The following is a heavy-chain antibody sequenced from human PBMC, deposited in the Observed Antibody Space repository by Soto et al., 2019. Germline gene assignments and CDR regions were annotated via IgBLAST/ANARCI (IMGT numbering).Heavy chain of an antibody. V-gene: IGHV1-8*01. CDR2: MNPNSGNT. CDR3: ARSDYYYDSSGYYYRRKFNWFDP. CDR1: GYTFTSYD. D-gene: IGHD3-22*01. J-gene: IGHJ5*02. Sequence: GASVKVSCKASGYTFTSYDINWVRQATGQGLEWMGWMNPNSGNTGYAQKFQGRVTMTRNTSISTAYMELSSLRSEDTAVYYCARSDYYYDSSGYYYRRKFNWFDPWGQGTLVTVSS.